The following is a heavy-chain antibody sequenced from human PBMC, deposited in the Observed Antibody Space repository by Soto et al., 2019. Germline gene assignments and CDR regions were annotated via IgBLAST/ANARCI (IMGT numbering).Heavy chain of an antibody. CDR3: ARGGRRQWLEENWFDP. V-gene: IGHV6-1*01. CDR2: TYYRSKWYN. Sequence: SQTLSLTCAISGVSVSSNSAAWNWIRQSPSRGLEWLGRTYYRSKWYNDYAVSVKSRITINPDTPKNQFSLQLNSVTPEDTAVYYCARGGRRQWLEENWFDPWGQGTLVTVSS. CDR1: GVSVSSNSAA. D-gene: IGHD6-19*01. J-gene: IGHJ5*02.